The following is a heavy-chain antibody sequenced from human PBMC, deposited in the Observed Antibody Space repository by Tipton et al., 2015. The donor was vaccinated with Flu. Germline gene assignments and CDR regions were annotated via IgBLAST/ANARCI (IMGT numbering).Heavy chain of an antibody. CDR3: AKDRSVSGQWYLDALDI. CDR2: ISGGAASK. V-gene: IGHV3-23*01. CDR1: GFTFNNYA. D-gene: IGHD3-10*01. Sequence: SLRLSCAASGFTFNNYAMSWVRQAPGTGLEWVSAISGGAASKYYADSVKGRFTISRDNSKNTLYLQMNSLRVEDTAVYFCAKDRSVSGQWYLDALDIWGQGTMVTVSS. J-gene: IGHJ3*02.